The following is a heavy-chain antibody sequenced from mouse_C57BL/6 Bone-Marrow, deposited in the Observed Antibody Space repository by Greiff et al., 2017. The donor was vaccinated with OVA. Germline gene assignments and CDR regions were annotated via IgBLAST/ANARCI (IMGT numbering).Heavy chain of an antibody. CDR3: ARNDVYYRGFAY. Sequence: QVQLQQSGAELVKPGASVKISCKASGYTFTDYYINWVKQRPGQGLEWIGKIGPGSGSTYYNEKVKGKGTLTADKSSSTAYMQLSSLTSEESAVYFCARNDVYYRGFAYWGQGTLVTVSA. J-gene: IGHJ3*01. CDR2: IGPGSGST. D-gene: IGHD2-3*01. V-gene: IGHV1-77*01. CDR1: GYTFTDYY.